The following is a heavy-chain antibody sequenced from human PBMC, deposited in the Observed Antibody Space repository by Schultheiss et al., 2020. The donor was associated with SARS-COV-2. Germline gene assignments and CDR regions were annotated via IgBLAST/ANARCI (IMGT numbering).Heavy chain of an antibody. D-gene: IGHD3-22*01. CDR1: GFTFSSYA. Sequence: GGSLRLSCAASGFTFSSYAMSWVRQAPGKGLEWVSAISGSGGSTYYADSVKGRFTISRDNSKNTLYLQMNSLRAEDMAVYYCARVRTMIVVADAFDIWGQGTMVTVSS. CDR3: ARVRTMIVVADAFDI. V-gene: IGHV3-23*01. CDR2: ISGSGGST. J-gene: IGHJ3*02.